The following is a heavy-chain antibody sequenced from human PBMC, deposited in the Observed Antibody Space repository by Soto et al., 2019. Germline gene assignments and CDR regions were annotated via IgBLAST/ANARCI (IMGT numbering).Heavy chain of an antibody. Sequence: SETLSLTCTVSGGFIISSSYYWVWIRQPPGKGLEWIGIIYYSGSTYYNPSLKSRVTISVDTSKNQFSLKLSSVTAADTAVYYCARRGGVATNAFDIWDQGTMVTVSS. CDR3: ARRGGVATNAFDI. V-gene: IGHV4-39*01. D-gene: IGHD5-12*01. CDR1: GGFIISSSYY. CDR2: IYYSGST. J-gene: IGHJ3*02.